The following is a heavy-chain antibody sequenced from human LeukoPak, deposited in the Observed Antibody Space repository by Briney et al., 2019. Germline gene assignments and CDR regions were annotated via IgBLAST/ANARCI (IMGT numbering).Heavy chain of an antibody. D-gene: IGHD3-10*01. V-gene: IGHV4-30-4*01. CDR3: AREWFGDNWFDP. Sequence: KTSQTLSLTYTVSGGSISSGDYYWSWIRQPPGKGLEWIGYIYYSGSTYYNPSLKSRVIISVDTSKNQFSLKLSSVTAADTAVYYCAREWFGDNWFDPWGQGTLVTVSS. J-gene: IGHJ5*02. CDR1: GGSISSGDYY. CDR2: IYYSGST.